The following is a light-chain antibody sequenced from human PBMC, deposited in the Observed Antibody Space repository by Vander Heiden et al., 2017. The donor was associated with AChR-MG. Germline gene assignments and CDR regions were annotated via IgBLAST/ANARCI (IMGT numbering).Light chain of an antibody. CDR3: QAWDSRSNWV. V-gene: IGLV3-1*01. CDR2: QKD. J-gene: IGLJ3*02. Sequence: SYKLTQPPSVSVSPGQTATITCSGDTWGDKYVSWYQQKPGQPPLLVIYQKDKRPSGIPERFSGSNSGNTATLTISGTQSVDEADCFCQAWDSRSNWVFGGGTKLTVL. CDR1: TWGDKY.